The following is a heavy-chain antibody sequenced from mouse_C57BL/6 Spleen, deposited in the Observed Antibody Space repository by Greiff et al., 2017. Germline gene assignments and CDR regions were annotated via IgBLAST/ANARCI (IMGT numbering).Heavy chain of an antibody. D-gene: IGHD1-1*01. CDR1: GYTFTDYY. V-gene: IGHV1-76*01. Sequence: VKLQESGAELVRPGASVKLSCKASGYTFTDYYINWVKQRPGQGLEWIARIYPGSGNTYYNEKFKGKATLTAEKSSSTAYMQLSSLTSEDSAVYFCAATTVVPFDYWGQGTTLTVSS. J-gene: IGHJ2*01. CDR2: IYPGSGNT. CDR3: AATTVVPFDY.